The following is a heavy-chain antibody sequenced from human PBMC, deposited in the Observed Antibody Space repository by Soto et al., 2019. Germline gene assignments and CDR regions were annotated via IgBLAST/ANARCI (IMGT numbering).Heavy chain of an antibody. CDR1: GFTFSDYY. D-gene: IGHD3-10*01. Sequence: QVQLVESGGGLVKPGGSPRLSCAASGFTFSDYYMSWIRQAPGKGLEWVSYISGSSSYTNYADSVKGRFTISRDNAKNSLYLQMNSLRAEDTAVYYCARARSTMVRGVIGYWGQGTLVTASS. V-gene: IGHV3-11*05. J-gene: IGHJ4*02. CDR3: ARARSTMVRGVIGY. CDR2: ISGSSSYT.